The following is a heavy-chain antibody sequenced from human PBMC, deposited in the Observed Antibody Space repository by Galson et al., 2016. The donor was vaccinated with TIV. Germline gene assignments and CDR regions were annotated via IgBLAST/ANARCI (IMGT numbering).Heavy chain of an antibody. Sequence: PALVKPTQTLTLTCTFSSFPLQTDGMCVNWIRQPPGKALEWLARIDWDDDKSYSSSLKTRLTISKDTSKNQVVLTMTNMDPVDTATYYCARISGYYDGSGHYIPRSFDYWGQGALVTVSS. CDR3: ARISGYYDGSGHYIPRSFDY. V-gene: IGHV2-70*11. J-gene: IGHJ4*02. D-gene: IGHD3-22*01. CDR1: SFPLQTDGMC. CDR2: IDWDDDK.